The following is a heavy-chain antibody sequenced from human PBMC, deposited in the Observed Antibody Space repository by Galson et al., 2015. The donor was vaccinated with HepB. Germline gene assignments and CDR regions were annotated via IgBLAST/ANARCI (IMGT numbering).Heavy chain of an antibody. CDR1: GVSFSNAW. V-gene: IGHV3-15*01. J-gene: IGHJ4*02. Sequence: SLRLSCAASGVSFSNAWMTWVRQAPGKGLEWVGRIKGKTDGGTTDYGAPVKGGFTLSRDDSRNTLYLQMNSLKTEDTALYYCTTDLGVWGQGTLVTVSS. CDR2: IKGKTDGGTT. CDR3: TTDLGV. D-gene: IGHD3-10*01.